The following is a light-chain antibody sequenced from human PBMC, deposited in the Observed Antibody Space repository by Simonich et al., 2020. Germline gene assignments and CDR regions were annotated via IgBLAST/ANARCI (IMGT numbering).Light chain of an antibody. CDR3: QQYYSTPYT. CDR2: WAS. V-gene: IGKV4-1*01. CDR1: QSVLYSSNNKNY. Sequence: DIVMTQSPDSLAVSLCERATINCKSSQSVLYSSNNKNYLAWYQQKPGQTPKLLIYWASTRESGVPDRFSGSGSGTEFTLTISSLQAEDVAVYYCQQYYSTPYTFGQGTKLEIK. J-gene: IGKJ2*01.